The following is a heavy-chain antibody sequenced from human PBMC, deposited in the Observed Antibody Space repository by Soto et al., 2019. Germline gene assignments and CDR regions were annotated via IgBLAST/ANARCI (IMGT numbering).Heavy chain of an antibody. CDR2: IIPIFGTA. Sequence: ASVKVSCKASGGTFSSYAISWVRQAPGQGLEWMGGIIPIFGTANYAQKFQGRVTITADESTSTAYMELSSLRSEDTAVYYCAREIPGVLWFDPWGQGTLVTVSS. CDR3: AREIPGVLWFDP. D-gene: IGHD2-8*01. CDR1: GGTFSSYA. J-gene: IGHJ5*02. V-gene: IGHV1-69*13.